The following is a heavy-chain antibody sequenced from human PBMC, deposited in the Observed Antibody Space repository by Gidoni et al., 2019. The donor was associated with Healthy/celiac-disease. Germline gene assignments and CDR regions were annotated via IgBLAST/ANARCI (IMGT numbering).Heavy chain of an antibody. CDR3: AKDPYTTNSGSRFDY. CDR1: VFTFVAYA. Sequence: EVQLVESGGGLVQPGRSLRLSCAASVFTFVAYAMHWVRQAPGKGLEWVSGISWNSSSIGYADSVKGRFTISRDNDKNTLYLQINSLRAEDTALYYCAKDPYTTNSGSRFDYWGQGTLVTVSS. V-gene: IGHV3-9*01. CDR2: ISWNSSSI. D-gene: IGHD1-26*01. J-gene: IGHJ4*02.